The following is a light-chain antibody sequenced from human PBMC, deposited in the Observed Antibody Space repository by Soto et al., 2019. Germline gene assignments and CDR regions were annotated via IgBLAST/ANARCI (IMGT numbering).Light chain of an antibody. CDR2: GHS. CDR1: SSNIGAGYD. V-gene: IGLV1-40*01. J-gene: IGLJ2*01. CDR3: QSYDSSLSGYVV. Sequence: QSALTQPPSVSGAPGQRVTISCTGSSSNIGAGYDVHWYQQLPGTAPKLLIYGHSNRPSGVPDRFSGSKSGTSVSLAITGLQAEDEADYYCQSYDSSLSGYVVFGGGTKLTVL.